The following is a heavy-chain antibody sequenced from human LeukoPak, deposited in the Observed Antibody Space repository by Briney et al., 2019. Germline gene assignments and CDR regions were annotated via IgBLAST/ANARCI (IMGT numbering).Heavy chain of an antibody. V-gene: IGHV4-39*01. Sequence: PSETLSLTCTVSGGSISSSNDYWGWIRQPPGKGLEWIGSIYYSGSTNYNPSLKSRVTISVDTSKNQFSLKLSSVTAADTAVYYCARPGYYYDSSGYYYRDYWGQGTLVTVSS. J-gene: IGHJ4*02. D-gene: IGHD3-22*01. CDR3: ARPGYYYDSSGYYYRDY. CDR1: GGSISSSNDY. CDR2: IYYSGST.